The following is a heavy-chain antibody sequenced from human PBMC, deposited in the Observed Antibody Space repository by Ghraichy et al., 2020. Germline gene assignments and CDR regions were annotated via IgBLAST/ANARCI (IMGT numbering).Heavy chain of an antibody. D-gene: IGHD3-22*01. Sequence: GSLSLTCTVSGGSISSYYWSWIRQPPGKGLEWIGYIYYSGSTNYNPSLKSRVTISVDTSKNQFSLKLSSVTAADTAVYYCARFSYYYDSSGNFFDYWGQGTLVTVSS. V-gene: IGHV4-59*01. CDR3: ARFSYYYDSSGNFFDY. J-gene: IGHJ4*02. CDR1: GGSISSYY. CDR2: IYYSGST.